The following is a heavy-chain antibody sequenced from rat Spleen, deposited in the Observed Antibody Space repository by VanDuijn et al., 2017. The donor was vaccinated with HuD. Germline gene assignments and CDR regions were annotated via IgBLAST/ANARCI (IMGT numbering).Heavy chain of an antibody. Sequence: EVQLVESGGGLVQPGRSLKLSCAASGFTFSDYYMAWVRQAPKKGLEWVASISYEGSSPYYGDSVKGRFTISRDNAENTAYLQMNSLWSEDTATYYCAVAGYGYWGQGVVVTVSS. CDR1: GFTFSDYY. CDR2: ISYEGSSP. J-gene: IGHJ2*01. CDR3: AVAGYGY. D-gene: IGHD4-3*01. V-gene: IGHV5-22*01.